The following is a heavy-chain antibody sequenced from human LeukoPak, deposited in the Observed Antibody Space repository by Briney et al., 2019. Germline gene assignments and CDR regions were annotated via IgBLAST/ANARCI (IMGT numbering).Heavy chain of an antibody. D-gene: IGHD3-22*01. CDR3: ARAGIVVALDY. CDR2: IYYSGST. CDR1: GGSFSGYY. J-gene: IGHJ4*02. Sequence: SETLSLTCAVYGGSFSGYYWSWIRQPPGKGLEWIGYIYYSGSTNYNPSLKSRVTISVDTSKNQFSLKLSSVTAADTAVYYCARAGIVVALDYWGQGTLVTVSS. V-gene: IGHV4-59*01.